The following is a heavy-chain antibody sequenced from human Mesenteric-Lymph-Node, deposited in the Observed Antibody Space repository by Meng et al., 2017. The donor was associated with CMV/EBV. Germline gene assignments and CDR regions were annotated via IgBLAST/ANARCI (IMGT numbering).Heavy chain of an antibody. CDR1: GYPFTSYA. J-gene: IGHJ4*02. D-gene: IGHD4-23*01. Sequence: SVKVSCKASGYPFTSYAMHWVRQAPGQGLEWIGIINPGSGSRSYARKFQDRVAMTTDTSTSTVYVELSSLRSEDTAMYYCARDDGGGFWGQGSLVTVSS. V-gene: IGHV1-46*01. CDR3: ARDDGGGF. CDR2: INPGSGSR.